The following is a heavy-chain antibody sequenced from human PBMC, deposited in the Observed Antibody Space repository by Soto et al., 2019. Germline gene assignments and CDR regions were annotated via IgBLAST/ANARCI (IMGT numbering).Heavy chain of an antibody. CDR2: IWIDGNTK. D-gene: IGHD5-18*01. J-gene: IGHJ6*02. Sequence: GGSLRLSCAASGFSFSAYGMHWVRQAPGKGLECVALIWIDGNTKYYADSVKGRFTISRENSKNTLSLQMNSLRVEDTGVYYCARDRGGTGMFFATDVCGQATT. CDR1: GFSFSAYG. CDR3: ARDRGGTGMFFATDV. V-gene: IGHV3-33*01.